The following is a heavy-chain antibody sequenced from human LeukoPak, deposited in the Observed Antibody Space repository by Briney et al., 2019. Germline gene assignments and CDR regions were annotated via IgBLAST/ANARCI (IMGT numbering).Heavy chain of an antibody. Sequence: GGSLRLSCVVSGITVSNYGMSWVRQAPGKGLEWVSTIGSGDDLHYADSVKGRFTVSRDDPQNTLYLQMNSLRAEDAAIYYCAKDATPGNSVYDHFDYWGQGTLVTASS. CDR3: AKDATPGNSVYDHFDY. CDR1: GITVSNYG. D-gene: IGHD5/OR15-5a*01. CDR2: IGSGDDL. J-gene: IGHJ4*02. V-gene: IGHV3-23*01.